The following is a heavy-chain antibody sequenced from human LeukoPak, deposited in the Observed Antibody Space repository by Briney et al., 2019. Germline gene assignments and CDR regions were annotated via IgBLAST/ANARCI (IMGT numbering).Heavy chain of an antibody. CDR3: ARDIAAAAPTAGG. Sequence: GGSLRLSCAASGFTFSSYEMNWVRQAPGKGLEWVSYISCSGSTIYYADPVKGRFTISRDNAKNSLYLQMNSLRAEDTAVYYCARDIAAAAPTAGGWGQGTLVTVSS. J-gene: IGHJ4*02. CDR2: ISCSGSTI. CDR1: GFTFSSYE. V-gene: IGHV3-48*03. D-gene: IGHD6-13*01.